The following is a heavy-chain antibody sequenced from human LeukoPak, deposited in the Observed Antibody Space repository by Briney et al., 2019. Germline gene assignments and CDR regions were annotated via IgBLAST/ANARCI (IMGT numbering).Heavy chain of an antibody. CDR3: ARVRYGDGPYFDY. J-gene: IGHJ4*02. CDR1: GGSFSGYY. CDR2: INHSGST. V-gene: IGHV4-34*01. D-gene: IGHD4-17*01. Sequence: PSETLSLTCAVYGGSFSGYYWSWIRQPPGKGLEWIGEINHSGSTNYNPSLKSRVTISVDTSKNQFSLKLSSVTAADTAVYYCARVRYGDGPYFDYWGQGTLVTVSS.